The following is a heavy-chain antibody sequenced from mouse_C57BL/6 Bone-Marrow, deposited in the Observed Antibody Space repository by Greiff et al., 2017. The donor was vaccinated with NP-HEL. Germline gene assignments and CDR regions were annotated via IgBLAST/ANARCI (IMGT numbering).Heavy chain of an antibody. V-gene: IGHV2-6*01. Sequence: QVQLQQSGPGLVAPSQSLSITCTVSGFSLTSSGVDWVRQSPGKGLEWLGVIWGVGSTNYNSALKSRLSISKDNSKSQVFLKMNSLQTDDTAMYYCASEYYYAMDYWGQGTSVTVSS. CDR2: IWGVGST. J-gene: IGHJ4*01. CDR1: GFSLTSSG. CDR3: ASEYYYAMDY.